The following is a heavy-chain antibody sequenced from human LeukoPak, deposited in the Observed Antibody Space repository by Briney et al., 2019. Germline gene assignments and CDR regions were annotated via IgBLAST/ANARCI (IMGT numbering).Heavy chain of an antibody. V-gene: IGHV4-30-4*01. J-gene: IGHJ4*02. CDR1: GGSISGGDYY. CDR2: IYYSGST. D-gene: IGHD5-24*01. Sequence: SQTLSLTCTVSGGSISGGDYYWSWIRQPPGKGLEWIGYIYYSGSTYYNPSLKSRVTISIDTSKNQFSLKLSSVTAADTAVYYCARDLGDGYLANDYWGQGTLVTVSS. CDR3: ARDLGDGYLANDY.